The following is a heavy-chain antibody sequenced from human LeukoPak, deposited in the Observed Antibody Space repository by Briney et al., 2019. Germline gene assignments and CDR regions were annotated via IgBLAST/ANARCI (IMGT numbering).Heavy chain of an antibody. CDR3: ANLWELGY. D-gene: IGHD1-26*01. Sequence: GRSLRLSCAASGFTFDDYAMHWVRQAPGKGLEWVSGISWNSGSIGYADSVKGRFTISRDNAENSLYLQMNSLRDEDTAIYYCANLWELGYWGQGTLVTVSS. V-gene: IGHV3-9*01. CDR1: GFTFDDYA. CDR2: ISWNSGSI. J-gene: IGHJ4*02.